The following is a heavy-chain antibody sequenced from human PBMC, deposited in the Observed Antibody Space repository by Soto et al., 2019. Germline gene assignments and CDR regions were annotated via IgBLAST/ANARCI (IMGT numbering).Heavy chain of an antibody. D-gene: IGHD5-18*01. V-gene: IGHV3-30-3*01. CDR1: RFTFSSYT. CDR2: TSYDGSTK. CDR3: ARGTIGYFASDY. Sequence: QVHLVESGGGVVQPGTSLRLSCAASRFTFSSYTMHWVRQAPGKGLEWVAITSYDGSTKYYADSVKGRFTISRDNSKNKLYLQMNRLRAEDTAVYYCARGTIGYFASDYWCQGTLVTVSS. J-gene: IGHJ4*02.